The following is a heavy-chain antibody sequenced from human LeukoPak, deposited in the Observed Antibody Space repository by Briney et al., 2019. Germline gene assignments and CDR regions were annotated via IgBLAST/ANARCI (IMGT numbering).Heavy chain of an antibody. CDR1: GFTFSTYW. Sequence: GALRLSCAAPGFTFSTYWIHWVRQSPGKGLVWVSRIKSDGSTNYADSVKGRFTISRDNAKNTVSLQMNSLRPEDTGVYYCARAPSEIGGYYPEYFRHWGQGTLVTVSS. CDR2: IKSDGST. CDR3: ARAPSEIGGYYPEYFRH. V-gene: IGHV3-74*01. J-gene: IGHJ1*01. D-gene: IGHD3-22*01.